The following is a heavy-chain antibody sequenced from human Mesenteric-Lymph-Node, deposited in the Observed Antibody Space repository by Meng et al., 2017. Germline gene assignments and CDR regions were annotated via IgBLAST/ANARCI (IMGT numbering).Heavy chain of an antibody. V-gene: IGHV3-72*01. J-gene: IGHJ4*02. D-gene: IGHD1-26*01. CDR2: SRSIFSSYTT. CDR3: TAGRGGSAPSDY. Sequence: GESLKISCVASGFTFSDHLMDWVRQAPGEGLEWVGRSRSIFSSYTTEYAASVRGRFTVSRDESKNLFYLQMDNLRSDDTGVYYCTAGRGGSAPSDYWGQGTLVTVSS. CDR1: GFTFSDHL.